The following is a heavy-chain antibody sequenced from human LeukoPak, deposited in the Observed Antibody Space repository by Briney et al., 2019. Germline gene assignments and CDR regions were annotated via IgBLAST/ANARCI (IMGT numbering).Heavy chain of an antibody. CDR2: ISSSSSRT. Sequence: GGSLRLSCAASGFTFSSSAMSWVRQAPGKGLEGVSGISSSSSRTYYAESVKGRFTISRENSENTLFLQMSSLRAEDTAVYYCAKRGSTYLNWYFDLWGRGSLVTVSS. CDR1: GFTFSSSA. D-gene: IGHD2/OR15-2a*01. V-gene: IGHV3-23*01. J-gene: IGHJ2*01. CDR3: AKRGSTYLNWYFDL.